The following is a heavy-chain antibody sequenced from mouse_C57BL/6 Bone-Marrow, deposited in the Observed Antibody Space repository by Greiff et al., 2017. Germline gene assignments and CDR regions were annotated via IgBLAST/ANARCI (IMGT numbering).Heavy chain of an antibody. J-gene: IGHJ2*01. CDR1: GYTFTDYY. CDR2: IYPGSGNT. CDR3: AKFDGNYAFDY. V-gene: IGHV1-76*01. Sequence: QVQLQQSGAELVRPGASVKLSCKASGYTFTDYYINWVKQRPGQGLEWIARIYPGSGNTNYNEKFKGKATLTAEKSSSTAYMQLSSLTSEDSAVYFCAKFDGNYAFDYWGQGTTLTVSS. D-gene: IGHD2-1*01.